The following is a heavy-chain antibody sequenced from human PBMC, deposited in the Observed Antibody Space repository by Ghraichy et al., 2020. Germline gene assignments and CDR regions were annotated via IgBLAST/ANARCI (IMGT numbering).Heavy chain of an antibody. J-gene: IGHJ4*02. Sequence: GGSLRLSCAASGFTFSSYAMHWVRQAPGKGLEWVAVISYDGSNKYYADSVKGRFTISRDNSKNTLYLQMNSLRAEDTAVYYCARIPGCSSTSCSVAFDYWGQGTLVTVSS. CDR3: ARIPGCSSTSCSVAFDY. D-gene: IGHD2-2*01. CDR1: GFTFSSYA. V-gene: IGHV3-30-3*01. CDR2: ISYDGSNK.